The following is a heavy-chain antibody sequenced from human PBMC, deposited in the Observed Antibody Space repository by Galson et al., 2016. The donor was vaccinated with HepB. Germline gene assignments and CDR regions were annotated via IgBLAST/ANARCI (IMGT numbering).Heavy chain of an antibody. CDR3: AHYYYDSSGYIEYFQN. CDR2: IKQDGSEK. J-gene: IGHJ1*01. CDR1: GFTFSTYW. D-gene: IGHD3-22*01. Sequence: SLRLSCAASGFTFSTYWMSWVRQAPGKGLEWVANIKQDGSEKYYVDSVKGRFTISRDNAKNSLYLQMNSLRAEATAVYYCAHYYYDSSGYIEYFQNWGQGSRVTVSS. V-gene: IGHV3-7*03.